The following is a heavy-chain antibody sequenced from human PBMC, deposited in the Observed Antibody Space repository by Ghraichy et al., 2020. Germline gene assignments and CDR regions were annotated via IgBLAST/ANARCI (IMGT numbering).Heavy chain of an antibody. J-gene: IGHJ4*02. V-gene: IGHV3-23*01. CDR2: ISGSGGRS. CDR3: TKNPSYYPSGSYFED. D-gene: IGHD3-10*01. CDR1: GLTFGSYA. Sequence: GESLNISCVASGLTFGSYAMSWVRHLPGKGLEWVSSISGSGGRSYYTDSVRGRLIISRDDSKNTLYLQMNSLRVEDTAIYYCTKNPSYYPSGSYFEDWGQGTLVTVSS.